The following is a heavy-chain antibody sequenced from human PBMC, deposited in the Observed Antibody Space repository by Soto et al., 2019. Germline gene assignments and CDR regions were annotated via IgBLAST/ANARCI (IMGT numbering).Heavy chain of an antibody. D-gene: IGHD1-7*01. Sequence: GGSLRLSCAASGFTFSDYYMSWIRQAPGKGLEWGSYIRSSGSTIYYAGSVKGRFTISRDNAKNSLYLQMNSLRAEDTAVYYCARVGGGPGTTYYGMDVWGQGTPVTVSS. CDR1: GFTFSDYY. CDR2: IRSSGSTI. V-gene: IGHV3-11*01. J-gene: IGHJ6*02. CDR3: ARVGGGPGTTYYGMDV.